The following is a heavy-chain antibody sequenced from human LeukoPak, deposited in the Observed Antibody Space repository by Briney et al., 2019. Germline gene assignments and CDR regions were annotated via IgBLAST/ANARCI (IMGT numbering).Heavy chain of an antibody. D-gene: IGHD3-22*01. CDR1: GYTLTELS. V-gene: IGHV1-24*01. J-gene: IGHJ6*03. CDR2: FDPEDGET. CDR3: ATCGSGYYYYMDV. Sequence: ASVKVSCKVSGYTLTELSVHWVRQAPGKGLEWMGGFDPEDGETIYAQKFQGRVTMTEDTSTDTAYMELSSLRSEDTAVYYCATCGSGYYYYMDVWGKGTTVTVSS.